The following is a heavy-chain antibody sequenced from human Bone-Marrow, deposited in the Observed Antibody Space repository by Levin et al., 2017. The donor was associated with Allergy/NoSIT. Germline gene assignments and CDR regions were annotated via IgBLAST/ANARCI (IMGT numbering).Heavy chain of an antibody. D-gene: IGHD2-15*01. Sequence: GESLKISCKVSGYTLSELSMHWVRQAPGKGLEWMGSFDPRSGEIIYAQKVQDRITMTEDTSAETAYMELNSLRSEDTAVYYCATGGLRYCSGASCYTGGWFDPWGQGTLVTVSS. V-gene: IGHV1-24*01. J-gene: IGHJ5*02. CDR3: ATGGLRYCSGASCYTGGWFDP. CDR1: GYTLSELS. CDR2: FDPRSGEI.